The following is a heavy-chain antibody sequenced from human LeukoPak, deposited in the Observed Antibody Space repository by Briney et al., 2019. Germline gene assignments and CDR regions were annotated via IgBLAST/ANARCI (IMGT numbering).Heavy chain of an antibody. CDR3: ARRYYDSSAPHSLGY. J-gene: IGHJ4*02. Sequence: GASVKVSCKASGYTFTSYYMHWVRQAPGQGLEWMGIINPSGGSTSYAQKFQGRVTMTRDTSTSTVYMELSSLRSEDTGVYYCARRYYDSSAPHSLGYWGQGTLVTVSS. D-gene: IGHD3-22*01. CDR1: GYTFTSYY. CDR2: INPSGGST. V-gene: IGHV1-46*01.